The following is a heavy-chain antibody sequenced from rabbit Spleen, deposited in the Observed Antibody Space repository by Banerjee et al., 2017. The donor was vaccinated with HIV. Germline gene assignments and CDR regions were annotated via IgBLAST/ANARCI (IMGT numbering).Heavy chain of an antibody. CDR3: ARDTGSSFSSYGMDL. V-gene: IGHV1S7*01. CDR1: GFTLNSYY. D-gene: IGHD8-1*01. CDR2: IDPLFGIT. J-gene: IGHJ6*01. Sequence: HLKESGGGLVQPGGSLKLSCKASGFTLNSYYMNWVRQAPGKGLEWIGYIDPLFGITYYANWVNGRFSISRENAQNTVFLQLGSLTDADTATYFCARDTGSSFSSYGMDLWGQGTLVTVS.